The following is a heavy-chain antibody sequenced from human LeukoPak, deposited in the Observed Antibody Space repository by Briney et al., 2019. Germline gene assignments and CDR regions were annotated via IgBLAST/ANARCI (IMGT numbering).Heavy chain of an antibody. CDR3: AKAPAGPEYSSSWKFGYNWFDP. CDR1: GFTFSGYA. Sequence: GGSLRLSCAASGFTFSGYAMSWVRQAPGKGLEWVSAISGSGGRTYYADSVKGRFTISRDNSKNTLYLQMNSLRAEDTAIYYCAKAPAGPEYSSSWKFGYNWFDPWGLGTLVTVSS. CDR2: ISGSGGRT. V-gene: IGHV3-23*01. D-gene: IGHD6-13*01. J-gene: IGHJ5*02.